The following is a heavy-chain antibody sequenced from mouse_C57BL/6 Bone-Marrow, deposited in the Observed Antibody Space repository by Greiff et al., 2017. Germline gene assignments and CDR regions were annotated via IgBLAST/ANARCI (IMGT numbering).Heavy chain of an antibody. D-gene: IGHD4-1*01. J-gene: IGHJ2*01. CDR1: EYEFPSHD. Sequence: EVKLEESGGGLVQPGASLKLSCESNEYEFPSHDMSWVRKTPEKRLELVAAINSDGGCTYYPDTMERQFIITRDNTKKTLYLQMSSLRSEDTALYYCARLGRLDYWGQGTTLTVSS. V-gene: IGHV5-2*03. CDR2: INSDGGCT. CDR3: ARLGRLDY.